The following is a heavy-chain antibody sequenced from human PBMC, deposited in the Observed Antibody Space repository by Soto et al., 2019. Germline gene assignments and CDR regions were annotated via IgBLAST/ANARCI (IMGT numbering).Heavy chain of an antibody. D-gene: IGHD2-2*01. Sequence: GGSLRLSCAASGFTFSSYAMSWVRQAPGKGLEWVSAISGSGGSTYYADSVKGRFTISRDNSKNTLYLQMNSLRAEDTAVYYCAKDLPSPYCSSTSCYVGGDYWGQGTLVTVSS. V-gene: IGHV3-23*01. CDR1: GFTFSSYA. CDR2: ISGSGGST. CDR3: AKDLPSPYCSSTSCYVGGDY. J-gene: IGHJ4*02.